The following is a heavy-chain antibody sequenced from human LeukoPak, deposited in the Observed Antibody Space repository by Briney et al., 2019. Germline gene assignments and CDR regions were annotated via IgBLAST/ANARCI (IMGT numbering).Heavy chain of an antibody. CDR1: GFTFSSYG. V-gene: IGHV4-38-2*01. CDR2: IYNSGST. D-gene: IGHD6-13*01. CDR3: ARAYSSSWYFNWFDP. J-gene: IGHJ5*02. Sequence: GSLRLSCAASGFTFSSYGMHWVRQAPGKGLEWIGTIYNSGSTYYNASLESRVTISVDTSKNQFSLKLSSVTAADTAVYYCARAYSSSWYFNWFDPWGQGTLVTVSS.